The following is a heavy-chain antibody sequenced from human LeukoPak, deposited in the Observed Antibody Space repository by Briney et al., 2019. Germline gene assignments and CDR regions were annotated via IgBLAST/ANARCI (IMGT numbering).Heavy chain of an antibody. CDR3: ARGRGITMVRGVIASENYGMDV. D-gene: IGHD3-10*01. Sequence: SETLSLTCAVYGGTFSGYYWSWIRQPPGKGLEWIGEINHSGSTNYHPSLKSRVTISVDTSKNQFSLKLSSVTAADTAVYYCARGRGITMVRGVIASENYGMDVWGQGTTVTVSS. V-gene: IGHV4-34*01. CDR2: INHSGST. J-gene: IGHJ6*02. CDR1: GGTFSGYY.